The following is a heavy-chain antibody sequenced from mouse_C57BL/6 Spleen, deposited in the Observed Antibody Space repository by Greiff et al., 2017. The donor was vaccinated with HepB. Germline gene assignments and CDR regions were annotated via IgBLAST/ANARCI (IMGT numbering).Heavy chain of an antibody. V-gene: IGHV1-18*01. CDR2: INPNNGGT. D-gene: IGHD2-3*01. Sequence: VQLQQSGPELVKPGASVKIPCKASGYTFTDYNMDWVKQSHGKSLEWIGDINPNNGGTIYNQKFKGKATLTVDKSSSTAYMELRSLTSEDTAVYYCVLYDGYYGGYFDVWGTGTTVTVSS. CDR3: VLYDGYYGGYFDV. CDR1: GYTFTDYN. J-gene: IGHJ1*03.